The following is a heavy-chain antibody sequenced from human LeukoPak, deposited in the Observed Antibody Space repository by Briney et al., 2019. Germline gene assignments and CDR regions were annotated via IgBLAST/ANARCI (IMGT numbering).Heavy chain of an antibody. V-gene: IGHV3-74*03. CDR1: GFTFNTCW. CDR2: VNREGTTT. J-gene: IGHJ4*02. D-gene: IGHD3-9*01. CDR3: ARDLDWILFDY. Sequence: PGGSLRLSCAASGFTFNTCWMHWVRQAPGKGLVWVARVNREGTTTTYADSVKGRFTISRDNAKNTLYLQMNNLRAEDTAVYYCARDLDWILFDYWGQGTLVTVSS.